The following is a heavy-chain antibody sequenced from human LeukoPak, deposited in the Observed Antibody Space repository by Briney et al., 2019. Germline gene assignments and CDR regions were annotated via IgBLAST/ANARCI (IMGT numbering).Heavy chain of an antibody. Sequence: PSETLSLTCTVSGGSISSSSYYWGWIRQPPGKGLEWIGSIYYSGSTYYNPSLKSRVTMSVDTSKNQFSLRLSSVNAADTAVYYCARDILATSIAAPYYWGQGTLVTVSS. CDR1: GGSISSSSYY. V-gene: IGHV4-39*07. D-gene: IGHD6-13*01. J-gene: IGHJ4*02. CDR2: IYYSGST. CDR3: ARDILATSIAAPYY.